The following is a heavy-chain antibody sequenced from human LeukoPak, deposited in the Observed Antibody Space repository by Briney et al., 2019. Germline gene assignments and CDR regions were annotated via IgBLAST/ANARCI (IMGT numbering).Heavy chain of an antibody. V-gene: IGHV3-23*01. Sequence: GGSLRLSCAASGFTFSSYAMSWVRQAPGKGLEWSSAISGSGGSTYYADSVKGRFTISRDNSKNTLYLQMNSLRAEDTAVYYCAKGYSYGKYYFDYWGQGTLVTVSS. CDR2: ISGSGGST. J-gene: IGHJ4*02. CDR3: AKGYSYGKYYFDY. D-gene: IGHD5-18*01. CDR1: GFTFSSYA.